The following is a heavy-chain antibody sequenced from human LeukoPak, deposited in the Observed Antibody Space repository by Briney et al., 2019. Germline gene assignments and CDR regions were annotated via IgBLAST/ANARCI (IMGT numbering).Heavy chain of an antibody. D-gene: IGHD4-11*01. Sequence: SETLSLTCAVSGYSINSGYSWTWLRQRPGKGLEWIGNIYHSGYAYYNPSLKSRVTISLDASKNQFSLRLSSVTAADTAVYYCARNSSLTTLKGGWFDPWGQGTLITVSS. CDR1: GYSINSGYS. CDR2: IYHSGYA. V-gene: IGHV4-38-2*01. CDR3: ARNSSLTTLKGGWFDP. J-gene: IGHJ5*02.